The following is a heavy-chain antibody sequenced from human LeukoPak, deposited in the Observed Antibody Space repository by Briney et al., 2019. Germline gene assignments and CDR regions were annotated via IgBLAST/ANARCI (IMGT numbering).Heavy chain of an antibody. V-gene: IGHV3-21*01. CDR3: ARAPTYDILTGYYLDY. Sequence: GGSLRLSCAAPGFTFSSYSMNWVRQAPGKGLEWVSSISSSSSYIYYADSVKGRFTISRDNAKNSLYLQMNSLRVEDTAVYYCARAPTYDILTGYYLDYWGQGTLVTVSS. J-gene: IGHJ4*02. CDR1: GFTFSSYS. CDR2: ISSSSSYI. D-gene: IGHD3-9*01.